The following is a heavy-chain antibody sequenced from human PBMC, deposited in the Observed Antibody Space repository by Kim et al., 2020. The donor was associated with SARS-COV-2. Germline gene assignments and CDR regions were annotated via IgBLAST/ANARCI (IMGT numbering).Heavy chain of an antibody. V-gene: IGHV1-3*01. Sequence: ASVKVSCKASGYTFTSYAMHWVRQAPGQRLEWMGWINAGNGNTKYSQKFQGRVTITRDTSASTAYMELSSLRSEDTAVYYCARTLLTTVTSRAGTRVGSFDYWGQGTLVTVSS. J-gene: IGHJ4*02. CDR3: ARTLLTTVTSRAGTRVGSFDY. CDR1: GYTFTSYA. D-gene: IGHD4-17*01. CDR2: INAGNGNT.